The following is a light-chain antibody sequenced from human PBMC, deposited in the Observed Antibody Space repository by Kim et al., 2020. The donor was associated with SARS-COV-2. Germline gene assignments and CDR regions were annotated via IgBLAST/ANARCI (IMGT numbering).Light chain of an antibody. CDR2: GAS. J-gene: IGKJ1*01. Sequence: SPGERATLSCRASQSVNRIFLVWYQQKPGQAPSLLIYGASTRATGIPDMFSGSGSGTDFTLTLSRLEPEDCAVYYCQLDGGSSWTFGQGTKVDIK. CDR1: QSVNRIF. V-gene: IGKV3-20*01. CDR3: QLDGGSSWT.